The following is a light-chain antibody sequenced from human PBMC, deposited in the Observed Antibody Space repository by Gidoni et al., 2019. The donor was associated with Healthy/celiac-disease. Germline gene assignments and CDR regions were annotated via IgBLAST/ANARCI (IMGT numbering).Light chain of an antibody. J-gene: IGLJ3*02. CDR1: SGHSSYA. V-gene: IGLV4-69*01. Sequence: QLVLTQSPSASASLGASVKLTCTLSSGHSSYAIAWHQQHPEKGHRYLMKLNSDGSHSKGDGIPDRFSGSSSGAERYLTISSLQSEDEADYYCQTWGTGILYWVFGGGTKLTVL. CDR3: QTWGTGILYWV. CDR2: LNSDGSH.